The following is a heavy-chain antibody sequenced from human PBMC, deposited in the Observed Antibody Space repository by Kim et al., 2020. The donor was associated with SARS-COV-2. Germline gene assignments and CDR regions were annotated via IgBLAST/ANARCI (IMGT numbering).Heavy chain of an antibody. CDR2: IWHDGSNK. J-gene: IGHJ4*02. D-gene: IGHD1-1*01. V-gene: IGHV3-33*01. CDR3: ARDRNIGSSYFDY. Sequence: GGSLRLSCAASGFTFRNYGMEWVRQAPGKGLEWVAVIWHDGSNKFYAGSVKGRFTISRDNSKNMLYLQMNSLRAEDTALYYCARDRNIGSSYFDYWGQGTLVTVSS. CDR1: GFTFRNYG.